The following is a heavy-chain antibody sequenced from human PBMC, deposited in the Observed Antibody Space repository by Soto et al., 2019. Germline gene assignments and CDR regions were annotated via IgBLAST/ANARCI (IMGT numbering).Heavy chain of an antibody. D-gene: IGHD6-13*01. V-gene: IGHV4-31*03. CDR2: IYYSGNT. CDR3: ARVDHSSRWYYYMDV. J-gene: IGHJ6*03. CDR1: GGSISSGDYY. Sequence: QVQLQESGPGLVKPSQTLSLTCTVSGGSISSGDYYWSWIRQHPGKGVEWIGYIYYSGNTYYNPSFKSRVTISVDSSKNQFSLKLISVTAADTAVSYCARVDHSSRWYYYMDVLGKGTTVTVSS.